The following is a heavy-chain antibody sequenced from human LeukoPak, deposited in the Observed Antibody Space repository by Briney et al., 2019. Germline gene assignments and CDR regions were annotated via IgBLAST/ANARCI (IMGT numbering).Heavy chain of an antibody. CDR3: ARDHGIDSSGYYY. D-gene: IGHD3-22*01. Sequence: ASVKVSCKASGYTFTSYYMHWVRQAPGQGLEWMGRINPNSGGTNSAQQFQGRVTMTRDTSISTAYMELSRLRSDDTAVYYCARDHGIDSSGYYYWGQGTLVTVSS. CDR2: INPNSGGT. V-gene: IGHV1-2*06. CDR1: GYTFTSYY. J-gene: IGHJ4*02.